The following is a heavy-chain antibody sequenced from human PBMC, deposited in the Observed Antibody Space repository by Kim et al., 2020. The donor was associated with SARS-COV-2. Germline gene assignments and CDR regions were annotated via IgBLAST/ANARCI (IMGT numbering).Heavy chain of an antibody. CDR3: AKNRLMPDS. D-gene: IGHD2-2*01. J-gene: IGHJ4*02. V-gene: IGHV4-59*03. CDR1: GDSMSGSY. Sequence: SETLSLICTVSGDSMSGSYWSWIRQPPVRGLEWIGYIYYSGTTNYNPSLESRVTISVDTSKNQFSLKLNSVTAADTAFYYCAKNRLMPDSWGRGTLVTVS. CDR2: IYYSGTT.